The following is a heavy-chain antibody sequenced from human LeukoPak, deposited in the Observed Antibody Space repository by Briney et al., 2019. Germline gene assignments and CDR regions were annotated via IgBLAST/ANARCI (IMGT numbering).Heavy chain of an antibody. Sequence: GGSLRLSCVASGFTFTKYAMDWVRQAPGKGLEWVASISFDDTNKVYSDSVKGRFTVSRDTSNNTLYLQMDSLRTEDTAVYYCARDCSSAICYAAFDHWGQGTLVTVSS. CDR3: ARDCSSAICYAAFDH. CDR2: ISFDDTNK. V-gene: IGHV3-30-3*01. CDR1: GFTFTKYA. D-gene: IGHD2-2*01. J-gene: IGHJ4*02.